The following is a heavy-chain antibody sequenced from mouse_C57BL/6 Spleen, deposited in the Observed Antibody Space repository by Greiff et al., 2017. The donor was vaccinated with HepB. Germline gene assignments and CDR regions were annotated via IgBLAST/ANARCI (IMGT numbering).Heavy chain of an antibody. J-gene: IGHJ3*01. V-gene: IGHV1-85*01. Sequence: VQLQQSGPELVKPGASVKLSCKASGYTFTSYDINWVKQRPGQGLEWIGWIYPRDGSTKYNEKFKGKATLTVDTSSSTAYMELHSLTSEDSAVYFCARTIYPFGYGSPWFAYWGQGTLVTVSA. CDR3: ARTIYPFGYGSPWFAY. D-gene: IGHD1-1*01. CDR2: IYPRDGST. CDR1: GYTFTSYD.